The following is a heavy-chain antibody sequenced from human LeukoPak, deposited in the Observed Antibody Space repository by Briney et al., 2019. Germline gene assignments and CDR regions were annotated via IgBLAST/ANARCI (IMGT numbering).Heavy chain of an antibody. D-gene: IGHD2-2*01. CDR3: ARVGIVVVPAALDY. Sequence: SETLSLTCAVYGGSFSGYYWSWIRQPPGKGLEWIGETNHSGSTNYDPSLKSRVTISVDTSKNQFSLKLSSVTAADTAVYYCARVGIVVVPAALDYWGQGTLVTVSS. CDR1: GGSFSGYY. J-gene: IGHJ4*02. V-gene: IGHV4-34*01. CDR2: TNHSGST.